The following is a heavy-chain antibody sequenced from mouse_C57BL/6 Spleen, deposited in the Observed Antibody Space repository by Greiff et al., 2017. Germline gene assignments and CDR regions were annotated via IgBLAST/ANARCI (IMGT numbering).Heavy chain of an antibody. Sequence: VQLQQSGAELMKPGASVKLSCKATGYTFTGYWIEWVKQRPGHGLEWIGEILPGSGSTNYNEKFKGKATFTADTSSNTAYMQLSSLTTEDSAIYYCARAQSSTVGADWYFDVWGTGTTVTVSS. CDR3: ARAQSSTVGADWYFDV. D-gene: IGHD1-1*01. CDR1: GYTFTGYW. CDR2: ILPGSGST. J-gene: IGHJ1*03. V-gene: IGHV1-9*01.